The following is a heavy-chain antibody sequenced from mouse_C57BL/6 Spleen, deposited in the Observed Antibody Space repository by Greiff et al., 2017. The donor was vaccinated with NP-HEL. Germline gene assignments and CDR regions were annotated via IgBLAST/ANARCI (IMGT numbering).Heavy chain of an antibody. CDR2: IDPETGGT. CDR3: TRDGNPFAY. J-gene: IGHJ3*01. V-gene: IGHV1-15*01. Sequence: VKLVESGAELVRPGASVTLSCKASGYTFTDYEMHWVKQTPVHGLEWIGAIDPETGGTAYNQKFKGKAILTADKSSSTAYMELRSLTSEDSAVYYCTRDGNPFAYWGQGTLVTVSA. D-gene: IGHD2-1*01. CDR1: GYTFTDYE.